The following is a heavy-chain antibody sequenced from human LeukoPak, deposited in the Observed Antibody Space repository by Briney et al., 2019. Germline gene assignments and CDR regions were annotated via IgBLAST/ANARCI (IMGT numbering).Heavy chain of an antibody. CDR3: AKDLDPYGFLGFDS. CDR1: GFPFINYG. Sequence: PGGSLRLSCAPSGFPFINYGMNWVRQAPGKGLEWVALISYDGSNQYYADSVKGRFTISRDNSKNTLYLQMNSLRSEDTAVYYCAKDLDPYGFLGFDSWGQGTLVTVSS. V-gene: IGHV3-30*18. CDR2: ISYDGSNQ. J-gene: IGHJ4*02. D-gene: IGHD3-10*01.